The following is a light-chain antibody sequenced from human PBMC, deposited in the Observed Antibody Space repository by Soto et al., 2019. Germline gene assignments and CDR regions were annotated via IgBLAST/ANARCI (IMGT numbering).Light chain of an antibody. CDR1: SGHSSYI. Sequence: QLVLTQSSSASASLGSSVKLTCTLSSGHSSYIIAWHQQQPGKAPRYLMKLEGSGSYNEGSGVPDRFSGSSSGADRYLTISNLQFEVEADYYCETWDSDTHTVFGGGTKLTVL. V-gene: IGLV4-60*02. CDR2: LEGSGSY. J-gene: IGLJ3*02. CDR3: ETWDSDTHTV.